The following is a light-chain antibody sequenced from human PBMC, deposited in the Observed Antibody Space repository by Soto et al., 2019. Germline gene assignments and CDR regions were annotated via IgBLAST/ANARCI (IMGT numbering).Light chain of an antibody. V-gene: IGKV1-27*01. CDR1: QGSSNH. CDR2: AAS. Sequence: DIQMTQSPSSLSASVGDRVTITCRASQGSSNHLAWYQQKPGKVPKLLIYAASTLRLGVPSRFSGSGSGTDFTLTISSLQPEDVATYYCQKYNSGPLTFGPVTKVDIK. CDR3: QKYNSGPLT. J-gene: IGKJ3*01.